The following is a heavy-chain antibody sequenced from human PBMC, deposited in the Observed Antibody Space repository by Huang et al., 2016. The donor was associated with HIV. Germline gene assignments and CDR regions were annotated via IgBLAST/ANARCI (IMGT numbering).Heavy chain of an antibody. V-gene: IGHV1-46*01. CDR3: ARGKGDYGDAFNRFDS. D-gene: IGHD4-17*01. J-gene: IGHJ5*01. CDR1: GYTFLNYY. Sequence: QVQLVQSGAEVKKPGASVKVSCKASGYTFLNYYMHWVRQAPGQGLEWMGIINPRGGSTSYEQKFQGRVTVTRDTSTTTVYMEMTSLRSEDTAVYYCARGKGDYGDAFNRFDSWGQGTLITVSS. CDR2: INPRGGST.